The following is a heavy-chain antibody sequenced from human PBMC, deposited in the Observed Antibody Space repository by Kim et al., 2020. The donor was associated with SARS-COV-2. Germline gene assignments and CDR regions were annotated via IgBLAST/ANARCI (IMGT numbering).Heavy chain of an antibody. CDR1: GFTFSSYA. CDR3: ARQRITIFGVVTDAFDI. D-gene: IGHD3-3*01. V-gene: IGHV3-30-3*01. J-gene: IGHJ3*02. Sequence: GGSLRLSCAASGFTFSSYAMHWVRQAPGKGLEWVAVISYDGSNKYYADSVKGRFTISRDNSKNTLYLQMNSLRAEDTAVYYCARQRITIFGVVTDAFDIWGQGTMVTVSS. CDR2: ISYDGSNK.